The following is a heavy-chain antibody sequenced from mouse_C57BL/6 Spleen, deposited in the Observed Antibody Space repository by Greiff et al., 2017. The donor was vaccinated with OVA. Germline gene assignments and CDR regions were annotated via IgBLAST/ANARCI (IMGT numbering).Heavy chain of an antibody. J-gene: IGHJ2*01. CDR1: GYTFTDYE. CDR3: TRSGTTEYYFDY. D-gene: IGHD2-12*01. CDR2: IDPETGGT. Sequence: LKQSGAELVRPGASVTLSCKASGYTFTDYEMHWVKQTPVHGLEWIGAIDPETGGTAYNQKFKGKAILTADKSSSTAYMELRSLTSEDSAVYYCTRSGTTEYYFDYWGQGTTLTVSS. V-gene: IGHV1-15*01.